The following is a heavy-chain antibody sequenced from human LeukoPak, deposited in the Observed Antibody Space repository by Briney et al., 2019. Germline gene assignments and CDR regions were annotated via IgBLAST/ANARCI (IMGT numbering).Heavy chain of an antibody. CDR1: GGSFSGYY. CDR3: ARSGSSGYFYY. J-gene: IGHJ4*02. V-gene: IGHV4-34*01. Sequence: SETLSLTCAVYGGSFSGYYWSWIRQPPGKGLEWIGEINHSGSTNYNPSLKSRVTISVDTSKSQFSLRLSSVTAADTAVYYCARSGSSGYFYYWGQGTLVTVSS. D-gene: IGHD3-22*01. CDR2: INHSGST.